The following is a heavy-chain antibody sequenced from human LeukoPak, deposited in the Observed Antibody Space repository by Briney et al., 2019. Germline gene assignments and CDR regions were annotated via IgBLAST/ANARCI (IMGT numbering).Heavy chain of an antibody. CDR3: AKDRTVGASYWYFDL. Sequence: GGSLRLSCAASGFTFSNYAMSWVRQAPGKGLEWVSTISGSGGGTYYADSVKGRFTISRDNSKNTVYLQMNSLRAEDTAIYYCAKDRTVGASYWYFDLWGRGTLVTVSS. CDR1: GFTFSNYA. V-gene: IGHV3-23*01. CDR2: ISGSGGGT. J-gene: IGHJ2*01. D-gene: IGHD1-26*01.